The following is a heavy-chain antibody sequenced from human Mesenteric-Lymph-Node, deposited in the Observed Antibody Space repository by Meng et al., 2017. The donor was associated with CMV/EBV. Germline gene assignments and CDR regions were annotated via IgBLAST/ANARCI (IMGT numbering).Heavy chain of an antibody. J-gene: IGHJ4*02. CDR2: INHSGST. CDR3: ARHQRWLKSEGGFNY. CDR1: GGSFSGYY. V-gene: IGHV4-34*01. Sequence: QGQLQQWGSGLLKPSATLSLTCVVYGGSFSGYYWSWIRQPPGKGLEWIGEINHSGSTNYNPSLKSRVTISVDTSKNQFSLKLSSVTAADTAVYYCARHQRWLKSEGGFNYWGQGTLVTVSS. D-gene: IGHD4-23*01.